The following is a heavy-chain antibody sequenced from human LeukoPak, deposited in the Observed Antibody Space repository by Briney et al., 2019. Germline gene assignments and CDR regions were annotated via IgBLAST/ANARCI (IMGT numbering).Heavy chain of an antibody. CDR3: ARAPRYCSITSCYGDY. Sequence: QTGGSLRLSCAASGFTFSSYAMHWVRQAPGKGLEWVAVISYDGSNKYYADSVKGRFTISRDNSKNTLYLQMNSLRAEYTAVSYCARAPRYCSITSCYGDYWGQGTLVTVSS. CDR2: ISYDGSNK. D-gene: IGHD2-2*01. V-gene: IGHV3-30-3*01. CDR1: GFTFSSYA. J-gene: IGHJ4*02.